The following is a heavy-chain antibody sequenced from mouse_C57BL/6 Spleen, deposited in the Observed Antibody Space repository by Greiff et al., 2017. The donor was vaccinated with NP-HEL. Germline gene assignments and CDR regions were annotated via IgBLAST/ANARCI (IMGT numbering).Heavy chain of an antibody. CDR1: GYAFTNYL. D-gene: IGHD2-1*01. J-gene: IGHJ1*03. Sequence: QVQLQQSGAELVRPGTSVKVSCKASGYAFTNYLIEWVKQRPGQGLEWIGVINPGSGGTNYNEKFKGKATLTADKSSSTAYMQLSSLTSEDSAVYFCARSHGTGYFDVWGTGTTVTVSS. V-gene: IGHV1-54*01. CDR3: ARSHGTGYFDV. CDR2: INPGSGGT.